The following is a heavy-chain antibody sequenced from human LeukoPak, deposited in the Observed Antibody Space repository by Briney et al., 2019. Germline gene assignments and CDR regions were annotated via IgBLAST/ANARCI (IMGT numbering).Heavy chain of an antibody. D-gene: IGHD2-2*01. CDR3: AGVRACSSTSCYYYYNYMDV. J-gene: IGHJ6*03. CDR2: IIPILGTP. CDR1: GGTFSSYA. V-gene: IGHV1-69*13. Sequence: SVKVCCKASGGTFSSYAISWVRQAPGQGLEWMGGIIPILGTPNYAHKFQGRVTITADESTSTAYMELSSLRSEDTAVYYCAGVRACSSTSCYYYYNYMDVWGKGTTVSVSS.